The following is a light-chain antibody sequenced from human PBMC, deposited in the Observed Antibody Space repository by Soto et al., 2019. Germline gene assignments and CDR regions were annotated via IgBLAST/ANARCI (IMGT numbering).Light chain of an antibody. CDR3: PSYAGSSTLV. CDR1: SSDVGSYKF. V-gene: IGLV2-23*01. Sequence: QSVLTQPASVSGSPGQSITISCTGSSSDVGSYKFVSWYQQHPGEAPKVMIYEGSKRPSGVSYRFTGSKSGNTASLTISGLQAEDEADYYCPSYAGSSTLVFGGGTKLTVL. J-gene: IGLJ3*02. CDR2: EGS.